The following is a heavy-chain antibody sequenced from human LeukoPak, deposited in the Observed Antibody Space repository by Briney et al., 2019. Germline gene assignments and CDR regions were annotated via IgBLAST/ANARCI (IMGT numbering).Heavy chain of an antibody. Sequence: GASVKVSCKASGYSFTSYSISWVRQAPGQGLEWMGRISAYNGNTVSAQKVKGRVTMATDTSTSTAYMELRSLKSDDTAVYYCARASYCSDGSCYSDYWGQGTLVTVSS. CDR1: GYSFTSYS. V-gene: IGHV1-18*04. CDR3: ARASYCSDGSCYSDY. D-gene: IGHD2-15*01. J-gene: IGHJ4*02. CDR2: ISAYNGNT.